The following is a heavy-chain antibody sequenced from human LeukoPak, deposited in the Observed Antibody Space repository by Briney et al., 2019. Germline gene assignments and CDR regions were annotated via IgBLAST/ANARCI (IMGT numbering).Heavy chain of an antibody. CDR1: GFTFSSYS. J-gene: IGHJ5*02. CDR3: ARGHPVGDDP. V-gene: IGHV3-21*06. Sequence: GGSLRLSCAASGFTFSSYSMNWVRQAPGKGLEWVSSISSSSSYIYYADSVKGRFTISRDNAKNSLYLQMDSLRVEDTAVYYCARGHPVGDDPWGQGTLVTVSS. CDR2: ISSSSSYI. D-gene: IGHD1-26*01.